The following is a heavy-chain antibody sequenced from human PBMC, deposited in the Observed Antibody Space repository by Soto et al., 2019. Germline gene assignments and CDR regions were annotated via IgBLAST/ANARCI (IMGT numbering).Heavy chain of an antibody. Sequence: SETLSLTCTVSGGSISSSSYYWGWIRQPPGKGLEWIGSIYYSGSTYYNPSLKSRVTISVDTSKNQFSLKLSSVTAADTAVYYCARLGLGGVVVVAATPGATSPFDYWGQGTLVTVSS. J-gene: IGHJ4*02. CDR3: ARLGLGGVVVVAATPGATSPFDY. CDR2: IYYSGST. CDR1: GGSISSSSYY. D-gene: IGHD2-15*01. V-gene: IGHV4-39*01.